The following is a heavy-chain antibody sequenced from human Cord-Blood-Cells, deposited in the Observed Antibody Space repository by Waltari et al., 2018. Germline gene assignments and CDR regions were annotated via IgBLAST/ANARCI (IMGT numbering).Heavy chain of an antibody. CDR2: INPNSGGT. CDR1: GYTFTGYY. J-gene: IGHJ3*02. CDR3: ARDVTMIVVVIISGAFDI. Sequence: QVQLVQSGAEVKKPGASVKVSCKASGYTFTGYYMHWVRQAPGHGLEWMGWINPNSGGTNYAQKFQGRVTMTRDTSISTAYMELSRLRSDDTAVYYCARDVTMIVVVIISGAFDIWGQGTMVTVSS. D-gene: IGHD3-22*01. V-gene: IGHV1-2*02.